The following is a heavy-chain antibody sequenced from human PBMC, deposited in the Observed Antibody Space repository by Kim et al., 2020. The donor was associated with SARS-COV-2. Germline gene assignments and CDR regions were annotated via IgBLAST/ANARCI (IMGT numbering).Heavy chain of an antibody. CDR3: AKATYSGSYFSDY. D-gene: IGHD1-26*01. J-gene: IGHJ4*02. V-gene: IGHV3-30*02. Sequence: EGSVEGRFTISKDNSKNALSLQMNSLRAEDTAMYYCAKATYSGSYFSDYWGQGTLVTVSS.